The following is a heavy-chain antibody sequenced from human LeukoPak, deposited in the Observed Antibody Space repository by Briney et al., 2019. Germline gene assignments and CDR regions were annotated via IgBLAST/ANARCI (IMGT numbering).Heavy chain of an antibody. CDR3: AKPPIQYYGSGSHAGY. V-gene: IGHV3-21*01. Sequence: KAGGSLRLSCAASGFTFGSFGMNWVRQAPGKGLEWVSSISSSSSYIYYADSVKGRFTISRDNAKNSLYLQMNSLRAEDTAVYYCAKPPIQYYGSGSHAGYWGQGTLVTVSS. J-gene: IGHJ4*02. CDR1: GFTFGSFG. CDR2: ISSSSSYI. D-gene: IGHD3-10*01.